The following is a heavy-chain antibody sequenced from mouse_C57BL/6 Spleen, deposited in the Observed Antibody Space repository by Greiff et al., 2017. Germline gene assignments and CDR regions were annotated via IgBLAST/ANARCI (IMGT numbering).Heavy chain of an antibody. D-gene: IGHD2-3*01. V-gene: IGHV1-62-2*01. CDR1: GYTFTEYT. CDR3: ARHEVPCDGYRRGYAMDY. CDR2: FYPGSGSI. J-gene: IGHJ4*01. Sequence: QVQLQQSGAELVKPGASVKLSCKASGYTFTEYTIHWVKQRSGQGLEWIGWFYPGSGSIKYNEKFKDKATLTADKSSSTVYMELSRFTSEDSAVYFCARHEVPCDGYRRGYAMDYWGQGTSVTVSS.